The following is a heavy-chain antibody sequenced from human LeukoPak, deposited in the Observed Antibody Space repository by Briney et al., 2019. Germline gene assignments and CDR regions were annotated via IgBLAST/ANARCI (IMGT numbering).Heavy chain of an antibody. CDR2: INPNSGGT. D-gene: IGHD2-15*01. CDR1: GYTFTGYY. J-gene: IGHJ6*03. V-gene: IGHV1-2*02. Sequence: ASVKVSCKASGYTFTGYYMHWVRQAPGQGLEWMGWINPNSGGTNYAQKFQGRVTITADKSTSTAYMELSSLRSEDTAVYYCAREGYCSGGSCYSDYYYYYMDVWGKGTTVTVSS. CDR3: AREGYCSGGSCYSDYYYYYMDV.